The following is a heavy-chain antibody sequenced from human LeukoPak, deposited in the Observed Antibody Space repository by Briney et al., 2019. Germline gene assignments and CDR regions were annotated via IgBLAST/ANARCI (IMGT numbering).Heavy chain of an antibody. D-gene: IGHD6-19*01. CDR3: ARGSYSGGWHPGDY. J-gene: IGHJ4*02. CDR2: SRNKANSYTT. CDR1: GFTFSDHY. V-gene: IGHV3-72*01. Sequence: GGSLRFSCAASGFTFSDHYMDWVRQAPGKGLEWVGRSRNKANSYTTEYAASVKGRFTISRDDSKNSVSLQMNSLKTEDTAVYYCARGSYSGGWHPGDYWGQGTLVTVSS.